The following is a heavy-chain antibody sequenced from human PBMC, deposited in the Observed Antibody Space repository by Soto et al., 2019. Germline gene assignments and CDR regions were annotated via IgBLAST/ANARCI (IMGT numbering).Heavy chain of an antibody. Sequence: ASVKVSCKASGYTFTSYGISWVRQAPGQGLEWMGWISAYNGNTNYAQKLQGRVTMTTDTSTSTAYMELRSLRSDDTAVYYCARDAHCSSTSCYNWFDPWGQGTLVTGSS. CDR1: GYTFTSYG. J-gene: IGHJ5*02. CDR3: ARDAHCSSTSCYNWFDP. CDR2: ISAYNGNT. V-gene: IGHV1-18*01. D-gene: IGHD2-2*01.